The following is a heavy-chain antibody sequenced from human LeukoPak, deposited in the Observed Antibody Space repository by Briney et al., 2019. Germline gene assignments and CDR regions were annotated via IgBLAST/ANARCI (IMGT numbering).Heavy chain of an antibody. CDR1: GASIRSYSYD. Sequence: SETLSLTCTVSGASIRSYSYDWGWIRQPPGKGLEWIGTIIYSGRTFYNPSLKSRASISADTSKNQFSLKLISVTAADTAVYYCARHGDSSGSDYWGQGTLVTVSS. CDR2: IIYSGRT. J-gene: IGHJ4*02. CDR3: ARHGDSSGSDY. D-gene: IGHD6-19*01. V-gene: IGHV4-39*01.